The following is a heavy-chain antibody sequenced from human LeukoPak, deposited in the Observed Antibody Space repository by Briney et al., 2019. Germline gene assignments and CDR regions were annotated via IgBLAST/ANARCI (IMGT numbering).Heavy chain of an antibody. J-gene: IGHJ6*03. V-gene: IGHV3-74*01. CDR3: ARGGYGHNMDV. Sequence: GGSLRLSRVGSGFTFSNYYMYWVRQAPGKGPVWVSRIKNAGDDPIYADSVKGRFTISRDNAKNMVYLQMNSLRAEDTAVYYCARGGYGHNMDVWGEGTTVTVSS. CDR2: IKNAGDDP. CDR1: GFTFSNYY. D-gene: IGHD3-10*01.